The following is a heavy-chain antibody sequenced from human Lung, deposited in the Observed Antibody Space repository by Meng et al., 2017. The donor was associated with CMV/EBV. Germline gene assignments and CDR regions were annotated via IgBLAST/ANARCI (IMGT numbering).Heavy chain of an antibody. CDR2: INWSGDRA. Sequence: SCAASGFTFDDYAIHWVRQPPGKGLEWVSGINWSGDRAVYADSVKGRFIVSRDNAKNSLFLQMNTLRAEDTALYYCAKDISPTPVMSDGMDVWGQGNXVNVYS. V-gene: IGHV3-9*01. D-gene: IGHD3-16*01. CDR3: AKDISPTPVMSDGMDV. J-gene: IGHJ6*02. CDR1: GFTFDDYA.